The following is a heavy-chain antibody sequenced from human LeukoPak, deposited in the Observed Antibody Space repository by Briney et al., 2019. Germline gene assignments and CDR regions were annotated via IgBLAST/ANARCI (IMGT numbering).Heavy chain of an antibody. CDR2: IYYSGST. V-gene: IGHV4-39*01. D-gene: IGHD6-6*01. CDR1: GGSLSSSSYY. J-gene: IGHJ3*02. Sequence: SETLSLTCTVSGGSLSSSSYYWGWIRQPPGKGLEWIGSIYYSGSTYYNPPLKSRVTISVDTSKNQFSLKLSSVTAADTAVYYCASTLAAPQNLFYAFDIWGQGTMVTVSS. CDR3: ASTLAAPQNLFYAFDI.